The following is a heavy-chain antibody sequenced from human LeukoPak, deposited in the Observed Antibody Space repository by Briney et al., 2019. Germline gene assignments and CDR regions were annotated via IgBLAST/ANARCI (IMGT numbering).Heavy chain of an antibody. CDR2: ISGSGGTP. D-gene: IGHD3-22*01. V-gene: IGHV3-23*01. CDR1: GFSFSTYA. Sequence: PGGSLRLSCAASGFSFSTYAMTWVRRAPGKGLEWVSGISGSGGTPYYADSVKGRFTISRDTSKNTLFLQMNSLRAEDTAVYYCSKAFYDSSGIFDFGGQGPRVTVS. J-gene: IGHJ4*02. CDR3: SKAFYDSSGIFDF.